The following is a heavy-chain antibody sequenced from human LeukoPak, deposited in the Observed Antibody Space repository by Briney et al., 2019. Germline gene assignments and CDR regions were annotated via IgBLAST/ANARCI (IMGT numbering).Heavy chain of an antibody. CDR3: ARSLSSGYPFDP. CDR2: IIPIFGTA. J-gene: IGHJ5*02. V-gene: IGHV1-69*13. D-gene: IGHD3-22*01. Sequence: ASVKVSCKASGYTFSIYGFSWVRQAPGQGLEWMGGIIPIFGTANYAQKFQGRVTITADESTSTAYMELSSLRSEDTAVYYCARSLSSGYPFDPWGQGTLVTVSS. CDR1: GYTFSIYG.